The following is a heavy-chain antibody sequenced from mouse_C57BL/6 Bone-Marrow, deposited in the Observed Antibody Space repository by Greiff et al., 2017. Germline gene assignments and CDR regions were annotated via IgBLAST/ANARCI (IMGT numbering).Heavy chain of an antibody. D-gene: IGHD1-1*01. CDR2: IYPGSGST. V-gene: IGHV1-55*01. CDR3: ARPRGAHYYGSSGWIAY. Sequence: QVQLQQPGAELVKPGASVKMSCKASGYTFTSYWITWVKQRPGQGLEWIGDIYPGSGSTNYNEKFKSKATLTVDTSSSTAYMQLSSLTSEDSAVYYCARPRGAHYYGSSGWIAYWGQGTLVTVSA. CDR1: GYTFTSYW. J-gene: IGHJ3*01.